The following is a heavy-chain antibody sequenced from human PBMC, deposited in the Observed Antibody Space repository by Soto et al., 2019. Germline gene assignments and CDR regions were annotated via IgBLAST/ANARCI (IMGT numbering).Heavy chain of an antibody. V-gene: IGHV3-30-3*01. J-gene: IGHJ4*02. CDR1: GFTFSTSA. D-gene: IGHD6-13*01. CDR2: ISYGGNNK. CDR3: TREEFEAGRGHFGC. Sequence: QVQVVESGGGVVQPGGSLRLSCAASGFTFSTSAMHWVRQAPGKGLEWMAMISYGGNNKYYADSVKGRFTISRDIYGSTLYLQMNSLRTEDTAVYYCTREEFEAGRGHFGCWGQGTLVSVSS.